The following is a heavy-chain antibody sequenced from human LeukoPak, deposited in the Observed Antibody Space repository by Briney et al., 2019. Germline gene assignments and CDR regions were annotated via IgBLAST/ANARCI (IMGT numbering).Heavy chain of an antibody. CDR2: ISGSGGST. J-gene: IGHJ4*02. Sequence: PGGSLRLSCAASGFTFSSYAMSWVRQAPGKGLEWVSAISGSGGSTYYADSVKGRFTISRDNSKNTLYLQMNSLRAEDTAVYYCAKDASDYYDSSGYYSLLRYWGQGTLVTVSS. V-gene: IGHV3-23*01. D-gene: IGHD3-22*01. CDR3: AKDASDYYDSSGYYSLLRY. CDR1: GFTFSSYA.